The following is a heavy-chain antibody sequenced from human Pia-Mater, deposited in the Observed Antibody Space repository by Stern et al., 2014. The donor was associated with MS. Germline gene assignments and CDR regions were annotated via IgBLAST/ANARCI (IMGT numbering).Heavy chain of an antibody. CDR2: IKPKSGGT. J-gene: IGHJ5*02. Sequence: VQLGESGAEVKKPGAALKVSCKASGYSFSDFYIHWVRQAPGQGLEWMGRIKPKSGGTKYAQKFRGRVTMTSDTSSSTAHMELSRLTSDDTAIYYCTRGDLVIVSVVLGRFDPWGQGTLATVAS. V-gene: IGHV1-2*06. CDR3: TRGDLVIVSVVLGRFDP. D-gene: IGHD2/OR15-2a*01. CDR1: GYSFSDFY.